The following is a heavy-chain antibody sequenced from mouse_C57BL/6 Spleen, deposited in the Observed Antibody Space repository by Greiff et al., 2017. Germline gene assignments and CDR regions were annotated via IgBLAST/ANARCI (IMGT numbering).Heavy chain of an antibody. Sequence: EVQLVESEGGLVQPGSSMKLSCTASGFTFSDYYMAWVRQVPEKGLEWVANINYDGSSTYYLDSLKSRFIISRDNAKNILYLQMSSLKSEDTATYYCARAYGSSYGWYFDVWGTGTTVTVSS. CDR1: GFTFSDYY. J-gene: IGHJ1*03. CDR2: INYDGSST. CDR3: ARAYGSSYGWYFDV. D-gene: IGHD1-1*01. V-gene: IGHV5-16*01.